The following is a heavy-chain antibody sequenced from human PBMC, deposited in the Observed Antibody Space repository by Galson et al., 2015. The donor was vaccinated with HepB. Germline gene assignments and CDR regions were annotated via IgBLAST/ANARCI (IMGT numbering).Heavy chain of an antibody. Sequence: SLRLSCAASGFTFSSYSMNWVRQAPGKGLEWVSSISSSSSYIYYADSVKGRFTISRDNAKNSLYLQMNSLRAENTAVYYCASRGGDGYALRDWYFDLWGRGTLVTVSS. J-gene: IGHJ2*01. V-gene: IGHV3-21*01. CDR2: ISSSSSYI. CDR3: ASRGGDGYALRDWYFDL. CDR1: GFTFSSYS. D-gene: IGHD5-24*01.